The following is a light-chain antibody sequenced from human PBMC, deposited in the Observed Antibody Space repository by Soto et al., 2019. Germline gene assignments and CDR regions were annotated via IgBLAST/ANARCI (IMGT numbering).Light chain of an antibody. Sequence: DIQMTQSPFSLSAYVGDRVTITCRASQSISNYLNWYQQRPGKAPKLLIYAASNLQSGVQTRFSGTGSGTDFTLTVSSLQPEDFATYYCQQSYSAPRTFGQGTKLEIK. CDR1: QSISNY. CDR2: AAS. J-gene: IGKJ2*01. V-gene: IGKV1-39*01. CDR3: QQSYSAPRT.